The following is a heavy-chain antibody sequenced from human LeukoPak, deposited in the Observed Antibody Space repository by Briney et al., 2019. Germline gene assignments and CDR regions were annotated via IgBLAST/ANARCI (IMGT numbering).Heavy chain of an antibody. V-gene: IGHV3-23*01. CDR2: ISGSGGST. CDR3: AKDTSSGWPNWFDP. Sequence: GGSLRLSCAASGFTFSSYWMTWVRQAPGKGVEWVSAISGSGGSTYYADSVKGRFTISRDNSKNTLYLQMNSLRAEDTAVYYCAKDTSSGWPNWFDPWGQGTLVTVSS. J-gene: IGHJ5*02. D-gene: IGHD6-19*01. CDR1: GFTFSSYW.